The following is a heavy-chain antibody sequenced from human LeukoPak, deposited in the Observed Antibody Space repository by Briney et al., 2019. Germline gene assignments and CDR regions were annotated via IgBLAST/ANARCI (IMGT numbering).Heavy chain of an antibody. V-gene: IGHV3-74*01. Sequence: GGSLRLSCAASGFTFSSYWMHWVRQAPGKGLVWVSRINSDGSSTSYADSVKGRFTISRDNAKNTLYLQMNSLRAEDTAVYYCARASSGWWHDAFDIWGQGTMVTVSS. CDR1: GFTFSSYW. D-gene: IGHD6-19*01. J-gene: IGHJ3*02. CDR3: ARASSGWWHDAFDI. CDR2: INSDGSST.